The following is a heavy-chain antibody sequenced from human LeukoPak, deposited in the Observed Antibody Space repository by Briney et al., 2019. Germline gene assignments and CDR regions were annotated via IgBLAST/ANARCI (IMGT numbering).Heavy chain of an antibody. CDR1: GGSISSYY. CDR3: AREVGYFGSSFDY. CDR2: IYYSGST. V-gene: IGHV4-59*01. J-gene: IGHJ4*02. Sequence: SETLSLTCTVSGGSISSYYWSWIRQPPGKGLEWIGYIYYSGSTNYNPSLKSRVTISVDTSKNQFSLKLSSVTAADTGVYYCAREVGYFGSSFDYWGQGTLVTVSS. D-gene: IGHD6-6*01.